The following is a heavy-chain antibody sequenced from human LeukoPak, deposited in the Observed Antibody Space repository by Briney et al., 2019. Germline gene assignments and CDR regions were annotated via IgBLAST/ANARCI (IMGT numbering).Heavy chain of an antibody. CDR1: GYTFTSYY. D-gene: IGHD3-10*01. Sequence: VASVKVSFKASGYTFTSYYMHWVRQAPGQGLEWMGIINPSGGSTSYSQKFQDRVTMTSDTSTSTVYMELSSLRSEDTAVYFCARAQFSRLGELHFDYWGQGTLVTVSS. CDR2: INPSGGST. J-gene: IGHJ4*02. CDR3: ARAQFSRLGELHFDY. V-gene: IGHV1-46*01.